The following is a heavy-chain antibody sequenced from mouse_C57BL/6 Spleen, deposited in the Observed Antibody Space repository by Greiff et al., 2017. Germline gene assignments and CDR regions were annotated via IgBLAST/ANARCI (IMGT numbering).Heavy chain of an antibody. V-gene: IGHV1-42*01. CDR1: GYSFTGYY. J-gene: IGHJ2*01. Sequence: VQLQQSGPELVKPGASVKISCKASGYSFTGYYMNWVKQSPEKSLEWIGEINPSTGGTTYNQKFKAKATLTVDKSSSTAYLQLKSLTSEDSAVYDCARGGDFDYWGQGTTLTVSS. CDR2: INPSTGGT. CDR3: ARGGDFDY.